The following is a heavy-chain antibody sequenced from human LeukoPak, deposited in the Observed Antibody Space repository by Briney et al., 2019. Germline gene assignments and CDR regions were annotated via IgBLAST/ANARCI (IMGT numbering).Heavy chain of an antibody. CDR2: IKQDGSEK. J-gene: IGHJ5*02. CDR3: AGGTAAARPFLNWFDP. D-gene: IGHD2-2*01. Sequence: GGSLRLSCAASGFTFSSYWMSWVRQAPGKGLEWVANIKQDGSEKYYVDSVKGRFTISRDNAKNSLYLQMNSLRAEDTAVYYCAGGTAAARPFLNWFDPWGQGTLVTVSS. V-gene: IGHV3-7*01. CDR1: GFTFSSYW.